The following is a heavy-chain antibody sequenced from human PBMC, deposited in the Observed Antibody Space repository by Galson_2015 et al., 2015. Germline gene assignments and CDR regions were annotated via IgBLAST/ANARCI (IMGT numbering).Heavy chain of an antibody. CDR2: ITPLFGTA. CDR3: ATASQDCSSNSCPYNY. CDR1: GGSFSIYA. Sequence: SVKVSCKASGGSFSIYAISWVRQAPGQGPQWMGGITPLFGTASYAQKFQGRVTITAERSTGTAYMELSSLRSEDTAVYYCATASQDCSSNSCPYNYWGQGTLVTVSS. V-gene: IGHV1-69*06. D-gene: IGHD2-2*01. J-gene: IGHJ4*02.